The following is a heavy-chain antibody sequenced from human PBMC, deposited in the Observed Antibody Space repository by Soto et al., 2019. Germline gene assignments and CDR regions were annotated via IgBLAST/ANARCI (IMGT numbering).Heavy chain of an antibody. CDR3: ATNYGDYGRIIDY. CDR1: GGSISSSSYY. D-gene: IGHD4-17*01. V-gene: IGHV4-39*01. J-gene: IGHJ4*02. Sequence: SETLSLTCTVSGGSISSSSYYWGWIRQPPGKGLEWIGSIYYSGSTYYNPSLKSRVTISVDTSKNQFSLKLSSVTAADTAVYYCATNYGDYGRIIDYWGQGTLVTVSS. CDR2: IYYSGST.